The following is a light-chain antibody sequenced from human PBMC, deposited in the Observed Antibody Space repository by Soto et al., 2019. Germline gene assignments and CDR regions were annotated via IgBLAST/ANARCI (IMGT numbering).Light chain of an antibody. J-gene: IGLJ1*01. CDR3: SSSAGSITYYD. Sequence: QSALTQPPSASGSPGQPVTISCTGTSSDVGGYNSVSWYQQRPGKAPKLMIYEVTKRPSGVPVRFSGSKSGNTASLSGSGLQAEDEADYNCSSSAGSITYYDFGTGTKVTVL. V-gene: IGLV2-8*01. CDR1: SSDVGGYNS. CDR2: EVT.